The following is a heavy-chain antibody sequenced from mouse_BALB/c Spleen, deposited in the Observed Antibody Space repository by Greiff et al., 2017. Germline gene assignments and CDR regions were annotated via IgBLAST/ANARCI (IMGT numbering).Heavy chain of an antibody. CDR2: IRSKSNNYAT. CDR3: VASSFAY. V-gene: IGHV10-1*02. D-gene: IGHD6-1*01. J-gene: IGHJ3*01. CDR1: GFTFNTYA. Sequence: EVKLQESGGGLVQPKGSLKLSCAASGFTFNTYAMNWVRQAPGKGLEWVARIRSKSNNYATYYADSVKDRFTISRDDSQSMLYLQMNNLKTEDTAMYYCVASSFAYWGQGTLVTVSA.